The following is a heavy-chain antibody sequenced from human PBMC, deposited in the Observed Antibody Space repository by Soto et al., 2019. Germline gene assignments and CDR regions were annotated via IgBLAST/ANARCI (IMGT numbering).Heavy chain of an antibody. Sequence: HVQLQVSGQGLVKPSQSLSLTCTVSGSSISSGGYYWSWIRQHPGKGLEWIGYIYYSGSTYYNPSLKSRVTISVDTSKNQFSLKLSSVTAADTAVYYCARDWSLVREQDYWGQGTLVTVSS. CDR1: GSSISSGGYY. CDR3: ARDWSLVREQDY. CDR2: IYYSGST. D-gene: IGHD6-6*01. V-gene: IGHV4-31*03. J-gene: IGHJ4*02.